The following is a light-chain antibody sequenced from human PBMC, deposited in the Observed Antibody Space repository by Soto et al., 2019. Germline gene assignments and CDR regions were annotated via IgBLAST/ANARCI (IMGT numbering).Light chain of an antibody. J-gene: IGKJ5*01. V-gene: IGKV1-5*03. CDR1: QTISSW. CDR2: KAS. Sequence: DIWMTQSPPTLYESVGDTVTITCRASQTISSWLAWYQQKPGKAPKLLSNKASTLKSGVPSRFSGSGSGTDFTLTISSLQPEDFATYYCQQSYSTQITFGQGTRLEI. CDR3: QQSYSTQIT.